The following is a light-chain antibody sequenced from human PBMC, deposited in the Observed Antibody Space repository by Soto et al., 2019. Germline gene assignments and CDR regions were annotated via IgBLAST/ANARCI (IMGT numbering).Light chain of an antibody. CDR3: LLSDSGGLV. CDR2: DTS. Sequence: QAVVTQEPSLTVSPGGTVTLTCGSSSGAVTSGRYPYWFQQKPGQAPRTLIYDTSNKHSWTPARFSGSLLGGEAALTLSGAQPEDEAEYYCLLSDSGGLVFSGGTKLTVL. V-gene: IGLV7-46*01. CDR1: SGAVTSGRY. J-gene: IGLJ2*01.